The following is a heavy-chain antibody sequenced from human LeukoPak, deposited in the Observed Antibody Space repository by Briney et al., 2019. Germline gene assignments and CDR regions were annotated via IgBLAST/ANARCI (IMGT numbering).Heavy chain of an antibody. J-gene: IGHJ4*02. Sequence: PSETLSLTCAVSGGSISSGDYSWNWIRQSPGKGLEWIGYIYYSGTTYYNPSLKSRVTMSVDTSKNQFSLKLSSVTAADTAVYYCARGGNYDILTGYFPYWGQGTLVTVSS. CDR2: IYYSGTT. CDR1: GGSISSGDYS. CDR3: ARGGNYDILTGYFPY. V-gene: IGHV4-30-4*07. D-gene: IGHD3-9*01.